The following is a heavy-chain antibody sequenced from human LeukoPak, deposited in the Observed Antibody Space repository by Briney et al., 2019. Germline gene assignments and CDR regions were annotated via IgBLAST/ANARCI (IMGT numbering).Heavy chain of an antibody. Sequence: GGSLRLSCAASGFTFSSFAMHWVRQAPGKGLKWVAFIRYDGSNKYYADSVKGRFIISRVNSKNTLYLQMNSLRAEDTAVYYCAKSPPMRYDFWSGYPEGYFDYWGQGTLVTVSS. V-gene: IGHV3-30*02. J-gene: IGHJ4*02. CDR3: AKSPPMRYDFWSGYPEGYFDY. CDR2: IRYDGSNK. CDR1: GFTFSSFA. D-gene: IGHD3-3*01.